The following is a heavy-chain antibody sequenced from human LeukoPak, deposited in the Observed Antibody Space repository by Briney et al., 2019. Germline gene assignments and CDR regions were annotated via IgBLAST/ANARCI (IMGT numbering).Heavy chain of an antibody. CDR2: IIPTFGTA. CDR3: ARAPSRYSNVERSVGRWFYYYMDV. V-gene: IGHV1-69*13. J-gene: IGHJ6*03. D-gene: IGHD4-11*01. Sequence: SVKVSCKASGGTFITYAIGWVRQAPGQGLEWMGGIIPTFGTANYAQKFEDRVTLTADESTNTAYMELNSLRSEDTAVYYCARAPSRYSNVERSVGRWFYYYMDVWGQGTTVTVSS. CDR1: GGTFITYA.